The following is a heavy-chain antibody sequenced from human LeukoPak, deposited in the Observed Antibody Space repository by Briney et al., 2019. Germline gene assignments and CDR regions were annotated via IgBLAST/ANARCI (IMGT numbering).Heavy chain of an antibody. Sequence: ASVKVSCKASGYTFTGYHMHLVRQAPGQGLEWMGLISPNSGGTIYAQKFQGRVTMTRDTYITTAYMELSRLRSDDTAVYYCARDSSGSYPDYWGQGTLVTVSS. CDR1: GYTFTGYH. D-gene: IGHD1-26*01. CDR3: ARDSSGSYPDY. J-gene: IGHJ4*02. V-gene: IGHV1-2*02. CDR2: ISPNSGGT.